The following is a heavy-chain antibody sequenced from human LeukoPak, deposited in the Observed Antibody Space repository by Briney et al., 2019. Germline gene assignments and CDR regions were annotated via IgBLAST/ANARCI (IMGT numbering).Heavy chain of an antibody. Sequence: GASVKVSCKASGYTFTGYYMHWVRQAPGQGLEWMGWINPNSGGTNYAQKFQGRVTMTRDTSISTAYMELSRLRSDDTAVYYCAKDPRGGFGELSWGIDYWGQGTLVTVSS. CDR2: INPNSGGT. V-gene: IGHV1-2*02. J-gene: IGHJ4*02. CDR1: GYTFTGYY. D-gene: IGHD3-10*01. CDR3: AKDPRGGFGELSWGIDY.